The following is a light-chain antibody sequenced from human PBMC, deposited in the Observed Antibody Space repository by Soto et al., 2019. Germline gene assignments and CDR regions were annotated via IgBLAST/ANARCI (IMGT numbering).Light chain of an antibody. J-gene: IGKJ1*01. V-gene: IGKV3-15*01. CDR1: QSVSSK. Sequence: ETVMTQSPATLSLSPGERATLSCRASQSVSSKLVWYQQKPGQAPRFLIYGASTRATGIPARFRGSGSGTEFTLTIDSLQSEDFAVYYCQQYGSSGTFGQGTKVDIK. CDR2: GAS. CDR3: QQYGSSGT.